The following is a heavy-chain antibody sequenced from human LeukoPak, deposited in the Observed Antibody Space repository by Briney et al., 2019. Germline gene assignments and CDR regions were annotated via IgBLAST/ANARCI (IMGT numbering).Heavy chain of an antibody. Sequence: PGGSLRLSCGASGFIFSTYAMHWVRQAPGKGLEYVSAISSNGDSTYHANSVKGRFTISRDNSKNTLYLQMGSLRAEGMAVYYCARAIGYNFGSYFDYWGQGTLVTVSS. V-gene: IGHV3-64*01. J-gene: IGHJ4*02. D-gene: IGHD1-1*01. CDR3: ARAIGYNFGSYFDY. CDR1: GFIFSTYA. CDR2: ISSNGDST.